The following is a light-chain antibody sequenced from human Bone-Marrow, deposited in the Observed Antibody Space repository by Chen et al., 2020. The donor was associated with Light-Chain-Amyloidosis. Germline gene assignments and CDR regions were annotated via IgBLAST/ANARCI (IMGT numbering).Light chain of an antibody. V-gene: IGKV1D-13*01. CDR3: QQFHNYPLT. CDR2: DAS. CDR1: QGINSG. J-gene: IGKJ4*01. Sequence: AIQLTQSPCSLSASVGDRVTITCRASQGINSGLAWYQQKPGKAPKLLIYDASSLERGVPSRFSGSGSGTGFTLTISSLQPEDFASYYCQQFHNYPLTFGGGTKVEIK.